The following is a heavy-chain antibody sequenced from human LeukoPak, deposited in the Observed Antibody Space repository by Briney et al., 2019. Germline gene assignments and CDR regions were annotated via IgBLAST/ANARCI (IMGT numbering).Heavy chain of an antibody. Sequence: GGSLRLSCAASGFTFSSFGMHWVRQAPGKGLEWVAVIWYDGNNKYYADSVKGRFTISRDNAKKSLFLQVSSLRGEDTAVYYCARDRGFSYGIDFWGQGTLVTVSS. CDR2: IWYDGNNK. CDR3: ARDRGFSYGIDF. CDR1: GFTFSSFG. D-gene: IGHD5-18*01. V-gene: IGHV3-33*01. J-gene: IGHJ4*02.